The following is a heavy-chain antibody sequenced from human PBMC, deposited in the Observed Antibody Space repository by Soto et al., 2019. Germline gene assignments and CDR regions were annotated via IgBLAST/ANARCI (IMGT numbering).Heavy chain of an antibody. Sequence: LSLTCTVSGGSISSYYWSWIRQPPEKGLEWIGYIYYSGSTNYNPSLKSRVTISVDTSKNQFSLKLSSVTAADTAVYYCARRAYDSSGYYDYWGQGTLVTVSS. D-gene: IGHD3-22*01. J-gene: IGHJ4*02. V-gene: IGHV4-59*01. CDR1: GGSISSYY. CDR2: IYYSGST. CDR3: ARRAYDSSGYYDY.